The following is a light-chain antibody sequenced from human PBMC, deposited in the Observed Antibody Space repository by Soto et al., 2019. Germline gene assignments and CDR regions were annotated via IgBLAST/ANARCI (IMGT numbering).Light chain of an antibody. CDR1: QSLTNK. CDR3: EQYYRWTIT. CDR2: DAS. J-gene: IGKJ5*01. Sequence: EIVMTQSPATLSVSPGERATLSCRASQSLTNKLAWYHQKAGQAPMLLIYDASTRATVVPARFSGSVFGTEFSFTISSLQAEDFAVYYCEQYYRWTITLVQGTRLEIK. V-gene: IGKV3-15*01.